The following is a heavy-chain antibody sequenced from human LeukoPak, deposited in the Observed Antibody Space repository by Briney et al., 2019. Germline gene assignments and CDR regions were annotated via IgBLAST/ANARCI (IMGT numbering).Heavy chain of an antibody. D-gene: IGHD4-17*01. Sequence: ASVKVSYKASGYTFSGYYIHWVRQAPGQGLEWMGWIYPNSGGTSYAQKFQGRVTVTRDTSINTAYMELSRLRSDDTAVYYCARQTTHYYFDYWGQGTLVTVSS. CDR3: ARQTTHYYFDY. V-gene: IGHV1-2*02. CDR1: GYTFSGYY. J-gene: IGHJ4*02. CDR2: IYPNSGGT.